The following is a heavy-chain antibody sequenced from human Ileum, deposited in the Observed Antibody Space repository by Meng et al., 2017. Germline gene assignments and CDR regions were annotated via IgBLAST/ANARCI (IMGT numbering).Heavy chain of an antibody. J-gene: IGHJ4*02. D-gene: IGHD1-26*01. V-gene: IGHV4-4*02. CDR1: GGSISTSDW. Sequence: VALEGLGPGPSEPLGTLSLTCAGSGGSISTSDWWSWVRQPPGKGLEWIGEIHHSGSNNHNPSLKRRVTISVDKSKNQFSLKLNSVTAADTAVYYCAREWSGSYRHFDYWGQGTLVTVSS. CDR2: IHHSGSN. CDR3: AREWSGSYRHFDY.